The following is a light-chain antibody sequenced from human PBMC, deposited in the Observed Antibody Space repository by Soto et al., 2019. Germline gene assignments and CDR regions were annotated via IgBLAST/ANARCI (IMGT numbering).Light chain of an antibody. CDR1: QGIGNY. Sequence: DIQMTQSPSSLSASVGDRVTITCRASQGIGNYLAWYQQKPGKVPKLRIYGASTLQSGVPSRFSGSGSVTDFTLTISSLQPEDVATYYCQKYNSAPLTFGGGTKVEIK. CDR2: GAS. J-gene: IGKJ4*01. CDR3: QKYNSAPLT. V-gene: IGKV1-27*01.